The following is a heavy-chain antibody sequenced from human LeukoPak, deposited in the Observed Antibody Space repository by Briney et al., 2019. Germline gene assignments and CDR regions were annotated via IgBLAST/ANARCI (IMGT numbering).Heavy chain of an antibody. CDR1: GLTVNSTY. CDR2: IYSGGST. V-gene: IGHV3-53*01. Sequence: GGSLRLSCAASGLTVNSTYISSVRQAPGKGLEWVSVIYSGGSTYYADSVKGRFTISRDNSKNTLYLQMNSLRAEDTAVYYCASMYFSQYLQHWGQGTLVTVSS. CDR3: ASMYFSQYLQH. J-gene: IGHJ1*01. D-gene: IGHD2-8*01.